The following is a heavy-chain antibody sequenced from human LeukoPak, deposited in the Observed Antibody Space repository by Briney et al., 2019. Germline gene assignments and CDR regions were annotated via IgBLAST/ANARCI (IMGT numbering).Heavy chain of an antibody. CDR2: IIPILGIA. V-gene: IGHV1-69*02. Sequence: SVKVSCKASGGTFSSYTISWVRQAPGQGLEWMGRIIPILGIANYAQKFQGRVTITADKSTSTAYMELSSLRSEDTAVYYCARSDGLLGAFDIWGQGTMVTVSS. CDR1: GGTFSSYT. D-gene: IGHD2-21*01. J-gene: IGHJ3*02. CDR3: ARSDGLLGAFDI.